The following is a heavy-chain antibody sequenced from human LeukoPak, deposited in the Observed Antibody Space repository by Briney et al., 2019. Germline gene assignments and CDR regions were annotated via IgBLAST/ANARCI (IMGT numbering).Heavy chain of an antibody. D-gene: IGHD2/OR15-2a*01. V-gene: IGHV3-23*01. CDR2: IFPSGGEI. Sequence: GGSLRLSCEASGFTFSTFAMIWVRQPPGKGLEWVSGIFPSGGEIHYADSVRGRFTISRDNSKSTLSLQMNSLRAEDTAIYYCATYRQVLLPFESWGQGTLVTVSS. CDR1: GFTFSTFA. J-gene: IGHJ4*02. CDR3: ATYRQVLLPFES.